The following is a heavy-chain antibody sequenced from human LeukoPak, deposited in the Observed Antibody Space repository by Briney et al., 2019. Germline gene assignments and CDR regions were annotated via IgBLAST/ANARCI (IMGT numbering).Heavy chain of an antibody. CDR1: GVSVSSGSYY. CDR3: ATGDYRYYYYGMDV. CDR2: IYYSGST. Sequence: SGTLSLTCTVSGVSVSSGSYYWSWIRQPPGKGLEWIGYIYYSGSTNYNPSLKSRVTISVDTSKNQFSLKLSSVTAADTAVYYCATGDYRYYYYGMDVWGQGTTVTVSS. D-gene: IGHD4-17*01. V-gene: IGHV4-61*01. J-gene: IGHJ6*02.